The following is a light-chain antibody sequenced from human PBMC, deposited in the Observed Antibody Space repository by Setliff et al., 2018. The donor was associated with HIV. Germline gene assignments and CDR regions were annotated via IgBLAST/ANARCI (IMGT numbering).Light chain of an antibody. J-gene: IGLJ1*01. CDR2: EVT. V-gene: IGLV2-14*01. CDR1: SSDVSAYKY. CDR3: SSYTSSYTYV. Sequence: QSALAQPASVSGSPGQSITISCTGTSSDVSAYKYVSWYQQHPGKAPKLMIYEVTNRPSGVSNRFSGSKSGNTASLTISGLQAEDGADYYCSSYTSSYTYVFGTGTKV.